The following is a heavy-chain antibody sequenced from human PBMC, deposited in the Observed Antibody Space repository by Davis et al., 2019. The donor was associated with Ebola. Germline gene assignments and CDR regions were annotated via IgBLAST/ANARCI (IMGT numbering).Heavy chain of an antibody. D-gene: IGHD3-3*01. CDR3: AKSGLSFGVVKYHYGMDV. CDR1: VITFSSHA. CDR2: ISGSGGST. J-gene: IGHJ6*04. V-gene: IGHV3-23*01. Sequence: GESLKIPCADPVITFSSHAMTWVRQAPGKGLEWGSAISGSGGSTYYADSVKGRFTIFRDNSKKTLYLQMNSLRAEDTAVYYCAKSGLSFGVVKYHYGMDVWGKGTTVTVSS.